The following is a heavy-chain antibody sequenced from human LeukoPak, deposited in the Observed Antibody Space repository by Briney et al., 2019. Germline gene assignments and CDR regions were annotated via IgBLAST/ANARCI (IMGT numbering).Heavy chain of an antibody. CDR3: ARGGPDHAFDV. V-gene: IGHV3-74*01. D-gene: IGHD1-14*01. CDR2: IDNDGSGT. Sequence: GGSLRLSCAASGFTFRSYWMYWVRHVPGKGLEYVSRIDNDGSGTTYAGSVKGRFTISRDNGNNGVFLQMNSLRAEDTAMYYCARGGPDHAFDVWGQGTMVTVSS. CDR1: GFTFRSYW. J-gene: IGHJ3*01.